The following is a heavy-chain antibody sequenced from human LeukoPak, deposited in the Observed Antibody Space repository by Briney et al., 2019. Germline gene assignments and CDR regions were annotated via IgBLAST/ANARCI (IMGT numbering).Heavy chain of an antibody. V-gene: IGHV1-69*13. D-gene: IGHD3-16*02. J-gene: IGHJ4*02. Sequence: ASVKVSCKASGGTFSSDAISWVRQAPGQGLEWMGGIIPIFGTANYAQKFQGRVTITADESTSTAYMELSSLRSEDTAVYYCARSYDYVWGSYRYSGYFHYWGQGTLVTVSS. CDR2: IIPIFGTA. CDR1: GGTFSSDA. CDR3: ARSYDYVWGSYRYSGYFHY.